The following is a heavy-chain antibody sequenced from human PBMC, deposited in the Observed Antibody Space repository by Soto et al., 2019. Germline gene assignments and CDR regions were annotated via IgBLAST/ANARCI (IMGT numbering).Heavy chain of an antibody. CDR3: GRHYHRKPQFGY. V-gene: IGHV4-59*08. D-gene: IGHD2-2*01. CDR1: GGSISSYY. J-gene: IGHJ4*02. Sequence: PSETLSLTCTVSGGSISSYYWSWIRQPPGKGLEWIGYIYYSGSTNYNPSLKSRVTISVDTSKNQFSLKLSSVTAADTAVYYCGRHYHRKPQFGYWGQGTLVTVSS. CDR2: IYYSGST.